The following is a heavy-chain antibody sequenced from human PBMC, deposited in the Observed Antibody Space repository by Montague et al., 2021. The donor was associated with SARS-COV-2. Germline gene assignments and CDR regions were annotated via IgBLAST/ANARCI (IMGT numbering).Heavy chain of an antibody. D-gene: IGHD5-18*01. CDR3: AGSLGYGPPYGMDV. Sequence: SLRLSCAASGFTFSSYAMHWVRQAPGKGLEWVAVISYDGSNKYYADSVKGRFTISRDNSKNTLYLQMNSLRAEDTAVYYCAGSLGYGPPYGMDVWGQGTTVTVSS. CDR1: GFTFSSYA. J-gene: IGHJ6*02. V-gene: IGHV3-30*04. CDR2: ISYDGSNK.